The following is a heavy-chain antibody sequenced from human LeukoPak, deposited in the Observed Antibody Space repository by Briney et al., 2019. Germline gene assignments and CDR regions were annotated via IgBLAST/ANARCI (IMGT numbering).Heavy chain of an antibody. CDR3: SRDRCTSTSCYNWFDP. CDR2: IKHDGDT. CDR1: GYTVSNND. V-gene: IGHV3-66*01. D-gene: IGHD2-2*01. J-gene: IGHJ5*02. Sequence: PGGSLRLSCAASGYTVSNNDHSWVRRAPGKELEWISFIKHDGDTRYSDSVKGRFAVSRDNAKNSLYLEMNNLRVDDTAVYYCSRDRCTSTSCYNWFDPRGQGTQVTVSS.